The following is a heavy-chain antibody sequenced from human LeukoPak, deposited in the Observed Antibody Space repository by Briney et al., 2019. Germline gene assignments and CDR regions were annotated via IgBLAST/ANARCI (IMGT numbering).Heavy chain of an antibody. Sequence: PGGALRLSCAAPGFTFSSYWMSWVRPAPGEGPGWGGKIKKDRSGKYYVDSMKGRFTISRDNAKNSLYLQMNSLRAEDTAVYYCTTDSHRRVAAAGNLKWFDPWGQGTLVTVSS. CDR1: GFTFSSYW. CDR2: IKKDRSGK. D-gene: IGHD6-13*01. J-gene: IGHJ5*02. V-gene: IGHV3-7*01. CDR3: TTDSHRRVAAAGNLKWFDP.